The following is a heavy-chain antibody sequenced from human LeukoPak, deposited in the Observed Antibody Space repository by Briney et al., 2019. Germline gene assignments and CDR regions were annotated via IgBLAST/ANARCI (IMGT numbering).Heavy chain of an antibody. D-gene: IGHD1-26*01. V-gene: IGHV4-59*01. Sequence: SETLSLTCTVSGGSISGYYWSWIRQPPGKGLEWIAYVSYSGSTDYNPSRKGRVTVSVDTSKNQFSLNLNSVTAADTAVYYCARLFHPSFSGNYPFDYWGQGTLVTVSS. CDR1: GGSISGYY. CDR2: VSYSGST. J-gene: IGHJ4*02. CDR3: ARLFHPSFSGNYPFDY.